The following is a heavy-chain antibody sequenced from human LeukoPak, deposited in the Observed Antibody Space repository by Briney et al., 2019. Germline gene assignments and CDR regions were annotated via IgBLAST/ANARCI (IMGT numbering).Heavy chain of an antibody. J-gene: IGHJ6*03. Sequence: PGGSLRLSCAASGFTFSSYGMHWVRQAPGKGLEWVAFIRYDGSNKYYADSVKGRFTISRDNSKNTLYLQMNSLRAEDTAVYYCARVRDSSGYYSNYYYMDVWGKGTTVTISS. CDR2: IRYDGSNK. CDR3: ARVRDSSGYYSNYYYMDV. V-gene: IGHV3-30*02. CDR1: GFTFSSYG. D-gene: IGHD3-22*01.